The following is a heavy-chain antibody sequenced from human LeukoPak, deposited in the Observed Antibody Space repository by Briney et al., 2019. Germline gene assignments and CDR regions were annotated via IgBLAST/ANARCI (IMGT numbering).Heavy chain of an antibody. CDR3: ARERWEPPYYYYGLDV. CDR1: GGTFSSYA. V-gene: IGHV1-69*13. CDR2: VIPFFGTP. Sequence: SVKVSCKASGGTFSSYAISWVRQAPGQGLEWMGGVIPFFGTPNYAQKFQGRVTIIADESTSTAYMELSSLRSDDTAVYYCARERWEPPYYYYGLDVWGQGTTVTVSS. D-gene: IGHD1-26*01. J-gene: IGHJ6*02.